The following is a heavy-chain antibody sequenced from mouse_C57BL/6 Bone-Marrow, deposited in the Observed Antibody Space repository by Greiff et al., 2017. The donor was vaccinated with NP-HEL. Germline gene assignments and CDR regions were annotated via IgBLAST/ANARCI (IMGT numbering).Heavy chain of an antibody. D-gene: IGHD1-1*01. CDR1: GYTFTDYN. CDR2: INPNNGGT. CDR3: ARSDGSSYSLAY. J-gene: IGHJ3*01. Sequence: VQLKESGPELVKPGASVKIPCKASGYTFTDYNMDWVKQSHGKSLEWIGDINPNNGGTIYNQKFKGKATLTVDKSSSTAYMELRSLTSEDTAVYYCARSDGSSYSLAYWGQGTLVTVSA. V-gene: IGHV1-18*01.